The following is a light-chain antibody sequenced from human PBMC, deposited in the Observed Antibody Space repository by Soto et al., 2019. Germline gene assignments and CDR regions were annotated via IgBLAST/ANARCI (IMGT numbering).Light chain of an antibody. J-gene: IGLJ1*01. CDR3: TSYTNRGTYM. CDR1: SSDVGSYNF. V-gene: IGLV2-14*03. CDR2: DVN. Sequence: QSALTQPASVSGSPGQSITISCTGTSSDVGSYNFVSWYQHHPGKVPKLIIFDVNNRPSGISNRFSGSKSANTASLTIYALQDEDEADYYCTSYTNRGTYMLGTGTKVTVL.